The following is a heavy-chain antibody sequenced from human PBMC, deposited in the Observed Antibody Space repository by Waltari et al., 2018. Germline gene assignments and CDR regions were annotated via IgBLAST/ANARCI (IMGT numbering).Heavy chain of an antibody. V-gene: IGHV4-59*01. CDR2: VYYRGMT. Sequence: QVQLQESGPRLVKPSETLSLTCTVSGASLSSYFWSWIRQPPGKGLEWIGYVYYRGMTNYNPSLKSRVIISVDPSKNQFSLKLNSLTAADTAVYYCARYGLVVGGNAPGNWFDPWGQGTLVTVSS. CDR3: ARYGLVVGGNAPGNWFDP. J-gene: IGHJ5*02. CDR1: GASLSSYF. D-gene: IGHD1-26*01.